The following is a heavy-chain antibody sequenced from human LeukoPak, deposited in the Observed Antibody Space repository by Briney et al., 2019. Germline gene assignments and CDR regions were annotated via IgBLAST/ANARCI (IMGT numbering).Heavy chain of an antibody. D-gene: IGHD2-2*01. V-gene: IGHV4-34*01. CDR2: IYHSGST. J-gene: IGHJ4*02. Sequence: SETLSLTCAVYGGSFSGYYWGWIRQPPGKGLEWIGSIYHSGSTDYNPSLKSRVTISVDTTKNQFSLNLSSVTAADTAVYYCARRQYQLPFDYWGQGTLVTVSS. CDR3: ARRQYQLPFDY. CDR1: GGSFSGYY.